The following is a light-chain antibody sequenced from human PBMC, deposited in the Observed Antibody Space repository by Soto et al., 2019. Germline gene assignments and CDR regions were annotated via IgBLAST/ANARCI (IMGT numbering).Light chain of an antibody. Sequence: QSALTQPASVSESPGRPISIPCTGTSSDIGGYNYVSWYQQHPGKAPKLMIYDVSNRPSGVSNRFFGSKSGNTASLTISGLQAEDEAEYYCSSYTSSGAVVFGGGTKLTVL. CDR1: SSDIGGYNY. CDR2: DVS. V-gene: IGLV2-14*01. CDR3: SSYTSSGAVV. J-gene: IGLJ2*01.